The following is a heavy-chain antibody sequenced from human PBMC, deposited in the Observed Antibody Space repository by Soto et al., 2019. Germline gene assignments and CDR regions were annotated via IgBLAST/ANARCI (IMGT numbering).Heavy chain of an antibody. CDR3: AKVAAAGTWYYYGMDV. CDR2: ISGSGGST. V-gene: IGHV3-23*01. D-gene: IGHD6-13*01. Sequence: EVQLLESGGGLVQPGGSLRLSCAASGFTFSSYAMSWVRQAPGKGLEWVSAISGSGGSTYYADSVKGRFTISRDNSKNTLYLQMNSLRAEDTAVYYCAKVAAAGTWYYYGMDVWRQGSTVTVSS. CDR1: GFTFSSYA. J-gene: IGHJ6*02.